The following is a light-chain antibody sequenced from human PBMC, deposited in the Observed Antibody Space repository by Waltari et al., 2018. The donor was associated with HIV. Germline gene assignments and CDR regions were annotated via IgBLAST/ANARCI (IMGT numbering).Light chain of an antibody. V-gene: IGLV2-8*01. J-gene: IGLJ2*01. CDR1: RSDVGGYNY. Sequence: QSALTQPPSASGSPGQSVTISCTGTRSDVGGYNYVSWYQQHPGKAPKLMIYGVNKRPSGVPDRFSGSKSGNTASLTVSGLQAEDEAEYYCSSYAGSNNVVFGGGTKLTVL. CDR2: GVN. CDR3: SSYAGSNNVV.